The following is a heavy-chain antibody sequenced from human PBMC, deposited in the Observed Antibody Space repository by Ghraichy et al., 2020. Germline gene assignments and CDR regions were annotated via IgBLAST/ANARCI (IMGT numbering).Heavy chain of an antibody. Sequence: GGSLRLSCAASGFTFSDFAIHWVRQAPGKGLEWVAVISKDGMFQYYADSVKGRFTISRDNSKNRLFLQMHALRSGDTALYYCARDARGIVTHLDYWGQGTLVSVSS. V-gene: IGHV3-30*04. D-gene: IGHD1-26*01. CDR1: GFTFSDFA. CDR3: ARDARGIVTHLDY. CDR2: ISKDGMFQ. J-gene: IGHJ4*02.